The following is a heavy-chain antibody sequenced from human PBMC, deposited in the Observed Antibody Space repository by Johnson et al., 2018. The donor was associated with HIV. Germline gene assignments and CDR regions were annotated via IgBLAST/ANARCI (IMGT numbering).Heavy chain of an antibody. V-gene: IGHV3-11*01. D-gene: IGHD6-19*01. J-gene: IGHJ3*02. CDR3: AKDPGRQWLVMCAFDI. CDR2: ISSCGRTV. CDR1: VFILSDYY. Sequence: QVQLVESGGGLVKPGGSLRLSCAASVFILSDYYMSWIRQAQGKGLERVSYISSCGRTVSYADSVRGRFPISRDNSKTTLYLQMNSLRAEDTAVYYCAKDPGRQWLVMCAFDIWGQGTMVTVSS.